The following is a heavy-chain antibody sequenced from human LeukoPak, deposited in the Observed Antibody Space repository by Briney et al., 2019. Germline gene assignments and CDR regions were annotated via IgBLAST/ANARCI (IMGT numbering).Heavy chain of an antibody. CDR2: VYHNGNT. V-gene: IGHV4-38-2*02. J-gene: IGHJ4*02. CDR1: GYSISSGYY. Sequence: SETLSLTCTVSGYSISSGYYWGWIRQPPGKGLEWIANVYHNGNTFYNPSLKSRVTISVDTPNDQFSLTLTSVTAADTAVYFCARETSRIIYYWGQGMLVTVSS. CDR3: ARETSRIIYY.